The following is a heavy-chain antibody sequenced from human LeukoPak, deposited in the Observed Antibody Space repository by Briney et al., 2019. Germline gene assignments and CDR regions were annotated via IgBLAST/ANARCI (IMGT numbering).Heavy chain of an antibody. J-gene: IGHJ4*02. Sequence: PGGSLRLSCAASGFTFSAYGMSWVRQSPRKGLEWVSGVSGADGTTYYADSVKGRFTISRDNSKSTLYLQMNNLRAEDTAVYYCARRAGSSSWFYFDYWGQGTLVTVSS. V-gene: IGHV3-23*01. CDR1: GFTFSAYG. CDR2: VSGADGTT. CDR3: ARRAGSSSWFYFDY. D-gene: IGHD6-13*01.